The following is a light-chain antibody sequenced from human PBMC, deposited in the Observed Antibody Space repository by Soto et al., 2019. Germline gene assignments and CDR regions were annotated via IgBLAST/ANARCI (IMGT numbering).Light chain of an antibody. CDR1: QSVSNNY. V-gene: IGKV3-20*01. CDR2: GAS. CDR3: QQYGSSGT. J-gene: IGKJ1*01. Sequence: ENVLTQSAGTLSLYTGERATLSCRASQSVSNNYLAWYQQKPGQAPRLLIYGASNRATGIPDRFSGSGSGTDFTLTISRLEPEDFAVYYCQQYGSSGTFGQGTKVDI.